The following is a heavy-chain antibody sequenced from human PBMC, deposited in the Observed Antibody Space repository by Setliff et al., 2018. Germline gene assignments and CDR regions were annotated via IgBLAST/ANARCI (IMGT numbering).Heavy chain of an antibody. Sequence: GGSLRLSCAASTFTLGTYSMHWVRQAPGKGLAWVSSISPYSDYIYYADSVKGRFTISRDNAKNSLYLQMNSLKTEDTAVYYCARGCGSESSGVCFDAFTLWGQGTMVTVSS. CDR1: TFTLGTYS. V-gene: IGHV3-21*04. CDR2: ISPYSDYI. D-gene: IGHD3-22*01. J-gene: IGHJ3*01. CDR3: ARGCGSESSGVCFDAFTL.